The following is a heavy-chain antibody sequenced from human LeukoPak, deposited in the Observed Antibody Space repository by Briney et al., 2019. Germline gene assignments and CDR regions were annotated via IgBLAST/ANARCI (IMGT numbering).Heavy chain of an antibody. CDR1: GYSITSGYY. CDR3: ARHSVGATQYRLFDY. D-gene: IGHD1-26*01. V-gene: IGHV4-38-2*01. J-gene: IGHJ4*02. CDR2: IYHSGST. Sequence: SETLSLTCAVSGYSITSGYYWGWIRQPPGKGLEWIGSIYHSGSTYYNPSLKSRVTIAVDTSKNQFSLKLSSETAADTAVYYCARHSVGATQYRLFDYWGQGTLVTVSS.